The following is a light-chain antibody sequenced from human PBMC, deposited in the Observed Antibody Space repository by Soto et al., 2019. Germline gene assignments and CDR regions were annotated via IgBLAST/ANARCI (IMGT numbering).Light chain of an antibody. Sequence: EIVLTQSPGTLCLSPGERASLSCRASQSVSSSYLAWYQQKPGQAPRLLIYGASSRATGIPDRFRGSGSGTDFTLTINGLEPEDFAVYYCQQYGNSPPWTFGQGTKVDI. J-gene: IGKJ1*01. CDR3: QQYGNSPPWT. CDR1: QSVSSSY. CDR2: GAS. V-gene: IGKV3-20*01.